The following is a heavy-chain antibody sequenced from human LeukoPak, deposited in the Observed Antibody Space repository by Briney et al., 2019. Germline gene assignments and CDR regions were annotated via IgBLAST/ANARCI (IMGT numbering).Heavy chain of an antibody. CDR3: ARVYDSSGFDAFDI. J-gene: IGHJ3*02. D-gene: IGHD3-22*01. V-gene: IGHV4-59*01. Sequence: SETLSLTCTVSGGSISSCYWSWIRQPPGKGLEWIGYIYYSGSTNYNPSLKSRVTISVDTSKNQFSLKLSSVTDADTAVYYCARVYDSSGFDAFDIWGQGTMVTVSS. CDR2: IYYSGST. CDR1: GGSISSCY.